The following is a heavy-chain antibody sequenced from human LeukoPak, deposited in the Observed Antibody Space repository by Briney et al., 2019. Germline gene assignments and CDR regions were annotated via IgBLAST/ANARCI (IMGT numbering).Heavy chain of an antibody. D-gene: IGHD3-10*01. V-gene: IGHV4-4*07. CDR1: GGSIGRYY. Sequence: SETLSLTCTVSGGSIGRYYWSWIRQSPGKGLEWIGRIYTSGSTNYNPSLKSRVTISVDTSKNQFSLKLSSVTAADTAVYYCARGLEYYSYYFDYWGQGTLVTVSS. J-gene: IGHJ4*02. CDR2: IYTSGST. CDR3: ARGLEYYSYYFDY.